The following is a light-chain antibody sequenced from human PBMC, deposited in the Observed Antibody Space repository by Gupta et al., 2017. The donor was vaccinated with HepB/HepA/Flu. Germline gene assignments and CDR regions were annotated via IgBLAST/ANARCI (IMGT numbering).Light chain of an antibody. Sequence: EILLMQSPATLSVSPGETATISCRASQSIRIHLAWYQQIPGQSPRLLIYGASTRASGIPTRFSASGSGTDFTLSISSLQSEDSAVYYCQQYYDWTPLSFGGGTKVAIK. CDR2: GAS. J-gene: IGKJ4*01. V-gene: IGKV3-15*01. CDR3: QQYYDWTPLS. CDR1: QSIRIH.